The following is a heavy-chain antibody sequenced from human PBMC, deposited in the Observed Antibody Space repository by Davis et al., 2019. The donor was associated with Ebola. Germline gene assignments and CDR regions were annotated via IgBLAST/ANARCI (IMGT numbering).Heavy chain of an antibody. D-gene: IGHD6-19*01. Sequence: PSETLSLTCAVSGVSLSSHYWTWIRQTPAKGLEWVGQIYYSGSTNYNPSLKSRLTISVDTSKNHFSLRLTSVTAADTAVYYCARNSSGFGYFDSWGQGTLVTVSS. J-gene: IGHJ4*02. CDR3: ARNSSGFGYFDS. CDR2: IYYSGST. V-gene: IGHV4-59*11. CDR1: GVSLSSHY.